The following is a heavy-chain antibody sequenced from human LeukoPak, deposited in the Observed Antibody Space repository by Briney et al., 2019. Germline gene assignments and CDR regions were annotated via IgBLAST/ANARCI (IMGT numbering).Heavy chain of an antibody. CDR3: ARGIAPLAY. V-gene: IGHV4-59*01. CDR2: IYYSGST. Sequence: SETLSLTCTVSGGXISSYYCSWIRQPPGKGLEWIGYIYYSGSTNYNPSLKSRVTISFETSKNQFSLKLSSVTAADTAVYYCARGIAPLAYWGQGTLVTVSS. D-gene: IGHD2-15*01. CDR1: GGXISSYY. J-gene: IGHJ4*02.